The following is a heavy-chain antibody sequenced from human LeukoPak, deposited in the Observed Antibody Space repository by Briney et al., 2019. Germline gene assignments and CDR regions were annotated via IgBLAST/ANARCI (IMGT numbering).Heavy chain of an antibody. CDR3: ARENGCSSTNCYFDFWSGYFSNWFDP. CDR2: IWNDGNDK. Sequence: GGSLRLSCATSGFTFSSYGMHWVRRAPGKGLEWESYIWNDGNDKYYADSMKGRFTISRDNSKNTLYLQMNSLRAEDTAVYYCARENGCSSTNCYFDFWSGYFSNWFDPWGQGTLVTVSS. CDR1: GFTFSSYG. V-gene: IGHV3-30*02. J-gene: IGHJ5*02. D-gene: IGHD3/OR15-3a*01.